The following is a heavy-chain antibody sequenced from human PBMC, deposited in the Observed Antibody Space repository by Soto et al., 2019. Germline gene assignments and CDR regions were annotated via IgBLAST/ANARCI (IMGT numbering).Heavy chain of an antibody. CDR1: GFTFSSYA. V-gene: IGHV3-23*01. Sequence: EVQLLESGGGLVQPGGSLRLSCAASGFTFSSYAMSWVRQVPGKGLEWVSAISGGGGSTYYAYYADSVKGRFTISRDNSKNTLYLQMNSLRAEDAAVYYFAKESTSRLSDYWGQGTLVSVSS. J-gene: IGHJ4*02. CDR2: ISGGGGSTYYA. CDR3: AKESTSRLSDY. D-gene: IGHD1-1*01.